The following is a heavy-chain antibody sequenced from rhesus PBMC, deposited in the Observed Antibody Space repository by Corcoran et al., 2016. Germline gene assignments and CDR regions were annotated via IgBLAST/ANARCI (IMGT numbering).Heavy chain of an antibody. V-gene: IGHV3S25*01. CDR3: AKEYCSSTYCSQVGDY. CDR1: GFTFSSYW. D-gene: IGHD2-15*01. CDR2: INSGGGNT. J-gene: IGHJ4*01. Sequence: EVQLVESGGGLAKPGGSLRLSCAASGFTFSSYWMNWVRQAPGKGLEWVSAINSGGGNTYNADAVKGRFTISRDNSKNTLSLQMNSLRAEDTAVYYCAKEYCSSTYCSQVGDYWGQGVLVTVSS.